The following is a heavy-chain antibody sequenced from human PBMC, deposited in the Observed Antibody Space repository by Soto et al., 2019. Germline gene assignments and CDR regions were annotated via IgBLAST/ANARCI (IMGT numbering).Heavy chain of an antibody. V-gene: IGHV3-23*01. D-gene: IGHD1-26*01. Sequence: XESLRLYCEGSGFTFSTYAMSWVRQAPGKGLEWVSAISGSGGSTYYTDSVKGRFTISRDNSKNTLYLQMNTLRAEDTALYYCAPRKTGSYFDYWGQGSLVTVSS. CDR3: APRKTGSYFDY. CDR1: GFTFSTYA. J-gene: IGHJ4*02. CDR2: ISGSGGST.